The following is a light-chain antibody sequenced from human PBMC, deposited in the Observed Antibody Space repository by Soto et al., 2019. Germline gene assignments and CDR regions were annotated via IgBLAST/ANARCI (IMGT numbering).Light chain of an antibody. V-gene: IGKV3-15*01. J-gene: IGKJ4*01. Sequence: EIVMTQSPATLSLSPGERATLSCRASQSINSNLAWYQQKPGQAPRLFIFRASSRATGLPARFSASGSGTDFNLTISSLQSEDFAAYYCQQYNNWPRATFGGGTKVDIK. CDR2: RAS. CDR1: QSINSN. CDR3: QQYNNWPRAT.